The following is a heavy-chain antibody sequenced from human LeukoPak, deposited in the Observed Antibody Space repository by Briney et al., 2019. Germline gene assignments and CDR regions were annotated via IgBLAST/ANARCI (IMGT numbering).Heavy chain of an antibody. V-gene: IGHV3-23*01. CDR1: GFTFSTYG. Sequence: GGSLRLSCVASGFTFSTYGMIWVRQAPGKGPEWVSLVSNSGDTTNYAVSVKGRFTISRDNSKNTLYLQMDSLRAEDTAAYYCANIGSSTFGSTGFWGQGTLVTVSS. CDR2: VSNSGDTT. D-gene: IGHD3-16*01. J-gene: IGHJ4*02. CDR3: ANIGSSTFGSTGF.